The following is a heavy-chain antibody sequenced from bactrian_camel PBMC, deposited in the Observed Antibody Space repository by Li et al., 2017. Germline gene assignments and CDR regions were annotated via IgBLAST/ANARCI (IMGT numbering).Heavy chain of an antibody. V-gene: IGHV3S40*01. CDR3: ATALYGGTDFGY. D-gene: IGHD5*01. Sequence: LVESGGGLVQPGGSLRLSCAASGFTFRNYDMIWVRQAPGKGLEWVSRITSDGGGTHYASSVKGRFTISRDNAKNTVALQMNNLKSEDTALYYCATALYGGTDFGYWGQGTQVTVS. CDR2: ITSDGGGT. J-gene: IGHJ6*01. CDR1: GFTFRNYD.